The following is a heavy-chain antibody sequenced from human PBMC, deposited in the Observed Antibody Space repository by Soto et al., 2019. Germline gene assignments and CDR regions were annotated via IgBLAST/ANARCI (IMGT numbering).Heavy chain of an antibody. D-gene: IGHD3-10*01. V-gene: IGHV3-30*18. CDR2: ISYDGSNK. CDR3: AKRVGGPTLVSPDSGFDI. CDR1: GFTLRNYG. J-gene: IGHJ3*02. Sequence: GGSLRLSCAASGFTLRNYGMHWVRQAPGKGLEWVAVISYDGSNKYNADSVKGRFTISRDNSKNTLYLQMNSLRVEDTALYYCAKRVGGPTLVSPDSGFDIWGQGTRFTVSS.